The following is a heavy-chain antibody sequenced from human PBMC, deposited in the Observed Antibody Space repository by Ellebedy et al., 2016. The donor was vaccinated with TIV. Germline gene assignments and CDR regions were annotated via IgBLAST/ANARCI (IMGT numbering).Heavy chain of an antibody. Sequence: AASVKVSCKASGYTFTGYYMHWVRQAPRQGREWMGWINPNSGGTNYAQKFQGRVTMTRDTSLSTAYMELSRLRSDVTAVYYCARASVDSSGYYPKPLDYWGQGTLVTVSS. CDR2: INPNSGGT. D-gene: IGHD3-22*01. CDR1: GYTFTGYY. J-gene: IGHJ4*02. V-gene: IGHV1-2*02. CDR3: ARASVDSSGYYPKPLDY.